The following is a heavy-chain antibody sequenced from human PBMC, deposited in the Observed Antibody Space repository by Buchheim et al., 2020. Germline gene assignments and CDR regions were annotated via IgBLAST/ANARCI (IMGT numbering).Heavy chain of an antibody. J-gene: IGHJ4*02. Sequence: QLQLQESGPGLVKPSEILSLTCTVSGGSISSSSYYWGWIRQPPGKGLEWIGSIYYSGSTYYNPSLKSRVTISVDTSKNQFSLKLSSVTAADTAVYYCARLGMYYDFWSGAAGIDYWGQGTL. D-gene: IGHD3-3*01. CDR2: IYYSGST. CDR1: GGSISSSSYY. V-gene: IGHV4-39*01. CDR3: ARLGMYYDFWSGAAGIDY.